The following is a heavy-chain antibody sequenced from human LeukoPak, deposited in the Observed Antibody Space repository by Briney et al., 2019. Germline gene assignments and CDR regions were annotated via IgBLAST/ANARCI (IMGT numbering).Heavy chain of an antibody. CDR2: IYYSGST. D-gene: IGHD5-12*01. CDR3: ARHSRSGYSGYENAFDI. CDR1: GGSISRSSYY. Sequence: PSETLSLTCTVSGGSISRSSYYWGWIRQTPGKGPEWIGSIYYSGSTYYTPSLKSRVTISVDTSKNQFSLKLGSVTAADTAVYYCARHSRSGYSGYENAFDIWGQGTMVTVSS. V-gene: IGHV4-39*01. J-gene: IGHJ3*02.